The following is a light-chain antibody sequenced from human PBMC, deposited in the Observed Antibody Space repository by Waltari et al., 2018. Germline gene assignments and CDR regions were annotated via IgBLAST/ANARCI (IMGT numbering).Light chain of an antibody. Sequence: EIVLTQSPATLSLSPGDRATLSCRASQSVSSFLAWYQQKPGQAPRLLIYDASTRATGVPGRFSGSGSGTDFTLTITSLQPEDFAVYNCQEPGRTFGPGTKVDIK. CDR1: QSVSSF. J-gene: IGKJ3*01. CDR3: QEPGRT. CDR2: DAS. V-gene: IGKV3-11*01.